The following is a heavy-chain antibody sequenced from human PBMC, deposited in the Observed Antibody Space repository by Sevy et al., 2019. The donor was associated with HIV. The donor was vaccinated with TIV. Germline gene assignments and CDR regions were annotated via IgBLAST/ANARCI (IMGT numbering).Heavy chain of an antibody. CDR1: GFTFNNYF. Sequence: GGSLRLSCAASGFTFNNYFMGWVRKAPGKGLEWIANINRDGSQKNYVDSVKGRFTITRDNARNLVSLQMNSLRVDDTAVYYCARELWPGDYWGQGTLVTVSS. CDR3: ARELWPGDY. V-gene: IGHV3-7*01. D-gene: IGHD2-21*01. CDR2: INRDGSQK. J-gene: IGHJ4*02.